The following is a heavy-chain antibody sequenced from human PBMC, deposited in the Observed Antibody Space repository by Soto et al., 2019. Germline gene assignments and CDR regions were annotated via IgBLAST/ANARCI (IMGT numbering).Heavy chain of an antibody. CDR3: AKDGIRYYGSGSYYFDY. CDR2: ISGSGGST. CDR1: GFTFSSYA. V-gene: IGHV3-23*01. Sequence: PGGSLRLSCAASGFTFSSYAMSWVRQAPGKGLGWVSAISGSGGSTYYADSVKGRFTISRDNSKNTLYLQMNSLRAEDTAVYYCAKDGIRYYGSGSYYFDYWGQGTLVTVSS. D-gene: IGHD3-10*01. J-gene: IGHJ4*02.